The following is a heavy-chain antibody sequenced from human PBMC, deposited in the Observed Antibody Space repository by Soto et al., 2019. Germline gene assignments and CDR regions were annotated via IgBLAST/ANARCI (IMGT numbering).Heavy chain of an antibody. CDR1: GFSLSPYW. V-gene: IGHV3-74*03. Sequence: GGSLRLSCAASGFSLSPYWMHWVRQVPGRGLEWVARLSRDGFGAAYADSVKGRFFISRDIARNTLSLQMNSLRADDTAVYYCARDLGGPDYWGRGTSVTVSS. CDR2: LSRDGFGA. D-gene: IGHD3-16*01. CDR3: ARDLGGPDY. J-gene: IGHJ4*02.